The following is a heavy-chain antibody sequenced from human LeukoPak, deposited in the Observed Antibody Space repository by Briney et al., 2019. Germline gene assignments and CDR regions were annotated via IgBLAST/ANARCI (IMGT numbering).Heavy chain of an antibody. Sequence: PSETLSLTCTVSGGSISSYYWSWIRQPPGKGLEWIGYIYYCGSTNYNPSPKSRVTISVDTSKNQFSLKLSSVTAADTAVYYCAREPLYGDYSLYYYYYGMDVWGQGTTVTVSS. D-gene: IGHD4-17*01. CDR2: IYYCGST. J-gene: IGHJ6*02. CDR1: GGSISSYY. CDR3: AREPLYGDYSLYYYYYGMDV. V-gene: IGHV4-59*12.